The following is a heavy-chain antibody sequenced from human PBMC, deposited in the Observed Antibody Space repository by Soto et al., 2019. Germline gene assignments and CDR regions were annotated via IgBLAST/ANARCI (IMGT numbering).Heavy chain of an antibody. D-gene: IGHD3-22*01. CDR3: AGSTYYYDSSGYYPFDP. CDR2: IDYSGST. CDR1: GGSISSYY. Sequence: ETLSLPCTVSGGSISSYYWSWIRQPPGKGLEWIGYIDYSGSTNYNPSLKSRVTISVDTSKNQFSLKLSSVTAADTAVYYCAGSTYYYDSSGYYPFDPWGQGTLVTVSS. J-gene: IGHJ5*02. V-gene: IGHV4-59*01.